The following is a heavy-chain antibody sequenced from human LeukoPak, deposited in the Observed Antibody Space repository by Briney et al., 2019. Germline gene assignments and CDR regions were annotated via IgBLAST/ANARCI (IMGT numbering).Heavy chain of an antibody. CDR2: IHYRGTT. J-gene: IGHJ2*01. Sequence: SETLSLTCAVSGGSFRGYYWSWIRQPPGKGLEWIAEIHYRGTTSYKPRLSSRVAISGDTSKNQISRKVTSVTAADTAVYYSARGILGSYYFDLWGRGTLVTVSS. V-gene: IGHV4-34*01. CDR1: GGSFRGYY. CDR3: ARGILGSYYFDL. D-gene: IGHD3-16*01.